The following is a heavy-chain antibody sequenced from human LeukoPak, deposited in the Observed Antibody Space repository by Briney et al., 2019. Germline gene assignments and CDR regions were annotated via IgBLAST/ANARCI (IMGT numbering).Heavy chain of an antibody. V-gene: IGHV6-1*01. J-gene: IGHJ4*02. D-gene: IGHD3-9*01. CDR2: TYYRLKSYN. CDR1: GDSVSSNNGA. Sequence: SQTLSLTCAISGDSVSSNNGAWNWIRQSPSRGLEWLGRTYYRLKSYNDYAGSFISRITISPDTSKNQFSLQIDSVTPEDTAVYYCARDVGATGWHTFDYWGQGTLVTVSS. CDR3: ARDVGATGWHTFDY.